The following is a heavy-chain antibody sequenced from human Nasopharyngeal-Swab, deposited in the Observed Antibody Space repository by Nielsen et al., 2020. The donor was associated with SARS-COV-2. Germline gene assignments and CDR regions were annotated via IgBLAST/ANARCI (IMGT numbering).Heavy chain of an antibody. Sequence: GGSLRLPCAAFGFTSSNAWMSWVRQAPGKGLEWVGRIKSKTDGGTTDYAAPVKGRFTISRDDSKNTLYLQMNSLKTEDTAVYYCTTRGGSSWYFDYWGQGTLVTVSS. V-gene: IGHV3-15*01. J-gene: IGHJ4*02. CDR1: GFTSSNAW. D-gene: IGHD6-13*01. CDR3: TTRGGSSWYFDY. CDR2: IKSKTDGGTT.